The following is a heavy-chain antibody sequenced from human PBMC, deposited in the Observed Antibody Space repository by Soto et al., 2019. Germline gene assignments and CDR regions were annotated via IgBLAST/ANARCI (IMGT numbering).Heavy chain of an antibody. CDR3: AKVHRHGVGWFKPAVY. CDR2: ISGSGGST. Sequence: GGSLRLSCAASGFTFSSYAMSWVRQAPGKGLEWVSAISGSGGSTYYADSVKGRFTISRDNSKNTLYLQMNSLRAEDTAVYYCAKVHRHGVGWFKPAVYWGQGTLVTVSS. D-gene: IGHD2-15*01. CDR1: GFTFSSYA. V-gene: IGHV3-23*01. J-gene: IGHJ4*02.